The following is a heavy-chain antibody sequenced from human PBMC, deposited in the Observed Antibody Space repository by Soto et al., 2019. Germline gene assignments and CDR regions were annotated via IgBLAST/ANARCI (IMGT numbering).Heavy chain of an antibody. CDR3: ATGYSSS. D-gene: IGHD6-13*01. V-gene: IGHV4-34*01. CDR2: INHSGIT. CDR1: CGSFSGYY. Sequence: SETLSLTSAVYCGSFSGYYWSWIRQPPGNGLYWIGKINHSGITNXXPSLKSRXXISVETSNNQXSLKLXPITAADTAVYDCATGYSSSWGQGTLVTVSS. J-gene: IGHJ5*02.